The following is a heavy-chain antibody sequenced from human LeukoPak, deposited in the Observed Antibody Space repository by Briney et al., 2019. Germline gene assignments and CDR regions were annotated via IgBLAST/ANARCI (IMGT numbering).Heavy chain of an antibody. D-gene: IGHD2-8*01. CDR1: GFTFSSYA. J-gene: IGHJ4*02. CDR2: ISGSGGST. V-gene: IGHV3-23*01. Sequence: GGSLRRSCAASGFTFSSYAMSWVRQAPGKGLGWVSAISGSGGSTYYADSVKGRFTISRDNSKNTLYLQMNSLRAEDTAVYYCAKVVVSGNGDYFDFWGQGTLVTVAS. CDR3: AKVVVSGNGDYFDF.